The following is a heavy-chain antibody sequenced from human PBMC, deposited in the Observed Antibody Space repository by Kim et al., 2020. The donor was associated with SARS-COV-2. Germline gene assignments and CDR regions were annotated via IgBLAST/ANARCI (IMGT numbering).Heavy chain of an antibody. CDR3: ARPQRYSSGWSVAFYY. J-gene: IGHJ6*01. D-gene: IGHD6-19*01. Sequence: SETLSLTCTVSGGSLSSSSYYWGWIRQPPGKGLEWVGTTYYSGNTYYNPSLKSRVTISVDTSKNQFSLKLGSVTAAATAAYYCARPQRYSSGWSVAFYY. V-gene: IGHV4-39*01. CDR2: TYYSGNT. CDR1: GGSLSSSSYY.